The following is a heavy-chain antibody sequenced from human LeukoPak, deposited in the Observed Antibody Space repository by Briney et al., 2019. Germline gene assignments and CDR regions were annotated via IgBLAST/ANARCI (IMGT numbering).Heavy chain of an antibody. Sequence: VASVKVSCKASGYTFTSYGISWVRQAPGQGLEWVGWISAYNGNTNYAQKLQGRVTMTTDTSTSTAYMELRSLRSDDTAVYYCARSVDTAMVSDFDYWGQGTLVTVSS. D-gene: IGHD5-18*01. J-gene: IGHJ4*02. CDR1: GYTFTSYG. CDR2: ISAYNGNT. V-gene: IGHV1-18*01. CDR3: ARSVDTAMVSDFDY.